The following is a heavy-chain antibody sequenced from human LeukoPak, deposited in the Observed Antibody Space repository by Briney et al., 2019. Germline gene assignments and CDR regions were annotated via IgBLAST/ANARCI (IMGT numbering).Heavy chain of an antibody. CDR3: ALGYCSSTSCYWFDP. V-gene: IGHV6-1*01. CDR1: GDSVSSNSAA. CDR2: TYYRSKWYN. J-gene: IGHJ5*02. Sequence: SQTLSLTFAISGDSVSSNSAAWNWLRQSPSRGLEWLGRTYYRSKWYNDYAVSVKSRITINPDTSKNPFSLQLNSVTPEDTAVYYYALGYCSSTSCYWFDPWGQGTLVTVSS. D-gene: IGHD2-2*01.